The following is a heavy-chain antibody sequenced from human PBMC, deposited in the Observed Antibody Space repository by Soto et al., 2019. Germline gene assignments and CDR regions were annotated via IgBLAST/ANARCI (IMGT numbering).Heavy chain of an antibody. J-gene: IGHJ6*02. CDR3: ARDSVEGHSYYYYGMDV. Sequence: EVQLVESGGGLVRPGGSLRLSCAASGFTVSSNYMSWVRQAPGKGLEWVSVIYSGGSTYYADSVKGRFTISRDNSKNTLYLQMNSLRAEDTAVYYCARDSVEGHSYYYYGMDVWGQGTTVTVSS. V-gene: IGHV3-66*01. CDR1: GFTVSSNY. CDR2: IYSGGST.